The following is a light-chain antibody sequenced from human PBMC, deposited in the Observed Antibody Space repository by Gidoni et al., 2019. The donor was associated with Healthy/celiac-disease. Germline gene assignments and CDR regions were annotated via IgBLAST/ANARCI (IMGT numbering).Light chain of an antibody. CDR1: KLGDNY. CDR2: QDS. CDR3: QAWDSSTGV. Sequence: SYELPQPPSVSVSPGQTASITGSGAKLGDNYACWYQQKPGQSPVLVIYQDSKRPSGIPERFSGSNSGNTATLTISGTQAMDEADYYCQAWDSSTGVFGGGTKLTVL. V-gene: IGLV3-1*01. J-gene: IGLJ2*01.